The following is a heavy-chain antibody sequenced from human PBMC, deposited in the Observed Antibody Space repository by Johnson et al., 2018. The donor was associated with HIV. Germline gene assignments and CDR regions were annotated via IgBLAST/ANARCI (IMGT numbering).Heavy chain of an antibody. J-gene: IGHJ3*02. D-gene: IGHD2-15*01. CDR3: ASSAPGLLPNDAFDI. Sequence: QVLLVESGGGVVQPGTSLRLSCTASGFAFSSYALHWVRQAPGKGLEWVAVISYDGSNKYYADPVKVRFPIARDNSKNTLYLQMNSLRAEDTAVYYCASSAPGLLPNDAFDIWGQGTMVTVSS. V-gene: IGHV3-30*04. CDR2: ISYDGSNK. CDR1: GFAFSSYA.